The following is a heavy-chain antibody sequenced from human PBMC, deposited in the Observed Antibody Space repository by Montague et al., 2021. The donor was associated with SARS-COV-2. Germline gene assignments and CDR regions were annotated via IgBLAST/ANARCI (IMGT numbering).Heavy chain of an antibody. Sequence: SETLSLTCVVSDVSLSSSTWWSWVRQSPGKGLEWVGETYLSGFTHYNPSVKSRVTISLDDSRIQFSLRLTSVTAAATAVYFCARGGLGNRGFDYWGQGALVTVSS. CDR1: DVSLSSSTW. CDR2: TYLSGFT. D-gene: IGHD3/OR15-3a*01. V-gene: IGHV4-4*02. CDR3: ARGGLGNRGFDY. J-gene: IGHJ4*02.